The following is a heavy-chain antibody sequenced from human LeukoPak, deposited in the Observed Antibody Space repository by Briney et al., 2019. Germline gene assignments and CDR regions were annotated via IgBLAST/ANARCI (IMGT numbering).Heavy chain of an antibody. CDR3: AREVRSGDRFDP. D-gene: IGHD2-15*01. Sequence: GGSLRLSCAASGFTFSSYSMNWVRQAPGKGLEWVSSISSSSSYIYYADSVKGRFTISRDNAKTSLYLQMNSLRADDTAVYYCAREVRSGDRFDPWGQGTLVTVSS. CDR1: GFTFSSYS. J-gene: IGHJ5*02. V-gene: IGHV3-21*01. CDR2: ISSSSSYI.